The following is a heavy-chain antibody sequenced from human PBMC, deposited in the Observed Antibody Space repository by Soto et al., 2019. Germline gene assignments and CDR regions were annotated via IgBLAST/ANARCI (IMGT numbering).Heavy chain of an antibody. D-gene: IGHD2-2*01. J-gene: IGHJ4*02. CDR1: GSTFTGYY. CDR2: INPNSGGT. CDR3: ASYYAGPWYDY. Sequence: ASVTGSCKASGSTFTGYYMHWVRQAPGQGLEWMGWINPNSGGTSYAQKFQGRVTMTRDTSISTAYMELSRLRSDDTAVYYCASYYAGPWYDYWGQGTLVTVSS. V-gene: IGHV1-2*02.